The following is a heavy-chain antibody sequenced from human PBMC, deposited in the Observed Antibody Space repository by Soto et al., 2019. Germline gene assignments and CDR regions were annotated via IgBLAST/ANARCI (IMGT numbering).Heavy chain of an antibody. CDR1: GFSLTTSGVG. CDR3: PHRTYYYGSGALDY. V-gene: IGHV2-5*02. D-gene: IGHD3-10*01. Sequence: QITLKESGPTLVKPTQTLTLTCSFSGFSLTTSGVGVGWIRQPPGKALEWLALIYWDDDKRYSPSLKSRLTLTRDPSKHQLVLTSTNMDPVDTATYYCPHRTYYYGSGALDYWGQGILVTVSS. CDR2: IYWDDDK. J-gene: IGHJ4*02.